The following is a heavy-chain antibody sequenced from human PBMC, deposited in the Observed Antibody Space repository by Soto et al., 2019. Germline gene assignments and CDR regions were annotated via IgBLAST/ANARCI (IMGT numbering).Heavy chain of an antibody. V-gene: IGHV2-5*02. CDR2: MYRGDDK. D-gene: IGHD2-21*02. CDR1: GFSLRTSGVG. CDR3: AHSAATGAYCESFDF. J-gene: IGHJ4*02. Sequence: QITLKESGPTLVKPTQTLTLTCSFSGFSLRTSGVGVGWIRQPPGKALEWLALMYRGDDKRYSPSLKSRLTITEDNSKNQVVLTMTNMDPVDTATYYCAHSAATGAYCESFDFWGQGTLVTVSS.